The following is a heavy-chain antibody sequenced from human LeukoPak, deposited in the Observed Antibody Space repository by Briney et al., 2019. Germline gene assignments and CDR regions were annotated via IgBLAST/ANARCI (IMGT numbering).Heavy chain of an antibody. CDR3: ARTYFDWSLAAFDI. J-gene: IGHJ3*02. V-gene: IGHV4-38-2*01. CDR2: IYQSETA. D-gene: IGHD3-9*01. Sequence: PSETLSLTCAVSGYSISSGYFWGWRRQPPGKGLEWIGSIYQSETAHYNPSLKSRVTISVDTSKNQFSLKLSSVTAADTAVYYCARTYFDWSLAAFDIWGQGTMVTVSS. CDR1: GYSISSGYF.